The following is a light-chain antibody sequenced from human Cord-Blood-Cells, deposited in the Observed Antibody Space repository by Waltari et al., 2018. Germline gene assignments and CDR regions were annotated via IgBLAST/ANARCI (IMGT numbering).Light chain of an antibody. CDR1: QSISSW. Sequence: DIEMTQSPSTLSASVRERVTKTCRASQSISSWLAWYQQKPGKAPKLLIYKASSLESGVPSRFSGSGSGTEFTLTISSLQPDDFATYYCQQYNSYPVTFGQGTKLEIK. CDR3: QQYNSYPVT. CDR2: KAS. J-gene: IGKJ2*01. V-gene: IGKV1-5*03.